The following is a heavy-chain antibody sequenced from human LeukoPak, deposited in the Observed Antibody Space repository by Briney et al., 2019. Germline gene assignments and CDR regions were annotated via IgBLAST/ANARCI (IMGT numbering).Heavy chain of an antibody. V-gene: IGHV3-74*01. D-gene: IGHD6-13*01. CDR1: GFTFSSYW. CDR2: INTDGSST. Sequence: GESLRLSCTASGFTFSSYWMHWVRQAPGKGLVWVSRINTDGSSTSYADSVKGRFTISRDNAKNTLYLQMNSLRAEDTAVYYCARGYSSSWVDYWGQGTLVTVSS. J-gene: IGHJ4*02. CDR3: ARGYSSSWVDY.